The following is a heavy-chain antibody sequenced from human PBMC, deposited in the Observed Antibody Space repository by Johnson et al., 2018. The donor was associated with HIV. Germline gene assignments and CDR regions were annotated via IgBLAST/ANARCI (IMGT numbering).Heavy chain of an antibody. D-gene: IGHD3-10*01. J-gene: IGHJ3*02. Sequence: VQLVESGGGVVQPGGSLRLSCAASGFTFSSYAMHWVRQAPGKGLEYVSGISSDGYRTYYANSVKGRFTISRDNAKNTLYLQMNSLRVEDTAVYYCARDSGSDAFDIWGQGTMVTVSS. CDR1: GFTFSSYA. V-gene: IGHV3-64*01. CDR2: ISSDGYRT. CDR3: ARDSGSDAFDI.